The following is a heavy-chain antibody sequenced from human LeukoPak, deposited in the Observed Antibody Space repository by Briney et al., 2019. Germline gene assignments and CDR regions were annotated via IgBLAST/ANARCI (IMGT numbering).Heavy chain of an antibody. CDR2: IRYDGSNK. Sequence: GGSPRLSCAASGFTFSRYGMHWVCPAPGKGLEWVAFIRYDGSNKYYADSVKGRFTISRDNSKNTLYLQMNSLRAEDTAVYYCAKVRATPYWGQGTLVTVSS. CDR1: GFTFSRYG. D-gene: IGHD2-15*01. V-gene: IGHV3-30*02. CDR3: AKVRATPY. J-gene: IGHJ4*02.